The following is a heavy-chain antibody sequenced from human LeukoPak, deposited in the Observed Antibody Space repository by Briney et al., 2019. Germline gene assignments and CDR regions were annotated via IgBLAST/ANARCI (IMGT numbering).Heavy chain of an antibody. D-gene: IGHD1-26*01. CDR2: INTNTGNP. CDR1: GGTFSSYA. V-gene: IGHV7-4-1*02. CDR3: ARASGSSTYNWFDP. Sequence: ASVKVSCKASGGTFSSYAISWVRQAPGQGLEWMGWINTNTGNPTYAQGFTGRFVFSLDTSVSTAYLQISSLKAEDTAVYYCARASGSSTYNWFDPWGQGTLVTVSS. J-gene: IGHJ5*02.